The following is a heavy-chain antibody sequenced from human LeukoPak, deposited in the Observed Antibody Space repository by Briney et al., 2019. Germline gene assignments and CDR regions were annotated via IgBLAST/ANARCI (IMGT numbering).Heavy chain of an antibody. V-gene: IGHV4-34*01. CDR3: ARAPSTLSRYSGSYYRP. CDR2: INHSGST. D-gene: IGHD1-26*01. J-gene: IGHJ5*02. Sequence: SETLSLTCAAYGGSFSGYYWSWIRQPPGKGLEWIGEINHSGSTNYNPSLKSRVTISVDTSKNQFSLKLSSVTAADTAVYYCARAPSTLSRYSGSYYRPWGQGTLVTVSS. CDR1: GGSFSGYY.